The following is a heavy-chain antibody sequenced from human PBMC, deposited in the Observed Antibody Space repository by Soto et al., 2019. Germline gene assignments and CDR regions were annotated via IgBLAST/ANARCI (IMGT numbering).Heavy chain of an antibody. Sequence: SGTLSLTCSVSGGSVSNKTYYWSWIRQPPGKRLEWIGYVYYSGTTNYNPSLKSRVTISVDLSKNQFSLRLSSVTTADTALYYCARTTAVPNTLRSRYFFDYWGQGTLVTVSS. CDR3: ARTTAVPNTLRSRYFFDY. J-gene: IGHJ4*02. D-gene: IGHD4-17*01. CDR1: GGSVSNKTYY. V-gene: IGHV4-61*01. CDR2: VYYSGTT.